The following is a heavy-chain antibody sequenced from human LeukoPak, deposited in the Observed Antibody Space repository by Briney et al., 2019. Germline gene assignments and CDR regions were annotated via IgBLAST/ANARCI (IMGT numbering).Heavy chain of an antibody. CDR2: ISGSGGST. CDR1: GFTFSSYA. J-gene: IGHJ4*02. Sequence: GGSLRLSCAASGFTFSSYAMSWVRQAPGKGPEWVSAISGSGGSTYYADSVKGRFTISRDNSKNTLYLQMNSLRAEDTAVYYCAKDGEYCTNGVCYIDYWGQGTLVTVSS. V-gene: IGHV3-23*01. D-gene: IGHD2-8*01. CDR3: AKDGEYCTNGVCYIDY.